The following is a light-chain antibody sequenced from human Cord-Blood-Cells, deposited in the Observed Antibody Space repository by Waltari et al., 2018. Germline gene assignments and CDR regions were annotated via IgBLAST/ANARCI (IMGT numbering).Light chain of an antibody. CDR2: DAS. CDR1: QDISNY. V-gene: IGKV1-33*01. Sequence: DIQMTQSPSSLSASVGDRVTITCQASQDISNYLNWYQQKPGQAPKLLIYDASNLETGVPSRFSGGGSGTDFTFTISSLQPEDIATYYCQQYDNLPLTVGGGTKVEIK. CDR3: QQYDNLPLT. J-gene: IGKJ4*01.